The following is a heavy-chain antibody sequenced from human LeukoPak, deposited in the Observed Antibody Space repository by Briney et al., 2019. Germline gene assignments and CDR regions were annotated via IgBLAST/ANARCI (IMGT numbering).Heavy chain of an antibody. V-gene: IGHV3-23*01. CDR1: GFTFTSYA. CDR2: ISGSGGST. CDR3: AKMGVVAARPGTFDY. Sequence: GGSLRLSCAASGFTFTSYAMSWVRQAPGKGLEWVSAISGSGGSTYHADSMKGRFTISRDNSKNTLYLQMNSLRAEDTAVYYCAKMGVVAARPGTFDYWGQGTLVTVSS. D-gene: IGHD6-6*01. J-gene: IGHJ4*02.